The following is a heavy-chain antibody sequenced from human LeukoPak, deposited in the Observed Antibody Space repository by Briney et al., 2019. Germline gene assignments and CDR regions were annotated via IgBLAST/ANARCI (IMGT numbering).Heavy chain of an antibody. CDR3: ARVVKGANWYFDL. D-gene: IGHD4-23*01. CDR2: INPSGGST. V-gene: IGHV1-46*01. Sequence: GASVKVSCKASGYTFTSYYVHWVRQAPGQGLEWMGIINPSGGSTSYAQKFQGRVAMTRDTSTSTVYMELSSLRSEDTAVYYCARVVKGANWYFDLWGRGTLVTVSS. J-gene: IGHJ2*01. CDR1: GYTFTSYY.